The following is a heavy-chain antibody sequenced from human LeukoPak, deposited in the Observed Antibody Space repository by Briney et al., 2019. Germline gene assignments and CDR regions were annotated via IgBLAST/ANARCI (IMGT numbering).Heavy chain of an antibody. V-gene: IGHV4-34*01. D-gene: IGHD3-22*01. CDR1: GGSISSYY. J-gene: IGHJ4*02. CDR2: INHSGST. CDR3: ARAPDSSGYYYSYFDY. Sequence: SETLSLTCTVSGGSISSYYWSWIRQPPGKGLEWIGEINHSGSTNYNPSLKSRVTISVDTSKNQFSLKLSSVTAADTAVYYCARAPDSSGYYYSYFDYWGQGTLVTVSS.